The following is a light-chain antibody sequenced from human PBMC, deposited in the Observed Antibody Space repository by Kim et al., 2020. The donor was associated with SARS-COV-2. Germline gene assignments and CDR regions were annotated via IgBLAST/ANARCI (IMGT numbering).Light chain of an antibody. CDR1: KVGNKY. J-gene: IGLJ3*02. Sequence: VSPGQTASITCSGDKVGNKYACWYQKKPGQSPVLVIYQDSKRTSGIPERFSGSNSGNTATLTISGTQAMDEADYYCQAWDSSTAVFGGGTQLTVL. CDR2: QDS. CDR3: QAWDSSTAV. V-gene: IGLV3-1*01.